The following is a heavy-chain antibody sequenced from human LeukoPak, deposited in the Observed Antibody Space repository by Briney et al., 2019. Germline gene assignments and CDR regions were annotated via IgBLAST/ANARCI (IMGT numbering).Heavy chain of an antibody. J-gene: IGHJ4*02. CDR3: ARDTGAYYDSGGLDY. D-gene: IGHD3-22*01. Sequence: PGGSLRLSRAASGFTFSSYSMNWVRQAPGKGLEWVSSISSSSSYIYYADSVKGRFTISRDNAKNSLYLQMNSLRAEDTAVYYCARDTGAYYDSGGLDYWGQGTLVTVSS. CDR1: GFTFSSYS. CDR2: ISSSSSYI. V-gene: IGHV3-21*01.